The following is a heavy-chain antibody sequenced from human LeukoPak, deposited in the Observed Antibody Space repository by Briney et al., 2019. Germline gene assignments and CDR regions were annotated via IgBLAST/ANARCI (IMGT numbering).Heavy chain of an antibody. J-gene: IGHJ4*02. Sequence: SETLSLTCTVSGGSISHYYWSWIRQFPGKGLEWIGYIYYSGSSTYSPSLKSRVTMSVDTSKKQFFLKLTSVTAADTAVYYCARGSYCSYSDCRTRAFDSWGQGTLVTVSS. D-gene: IGHD2-15*01. CDR1: GGSISHYY. CDR3: ARGSYCSYSDCRTRAFDS. CDR2: IYYSGSS. V-gene: IGHV4-59*12.